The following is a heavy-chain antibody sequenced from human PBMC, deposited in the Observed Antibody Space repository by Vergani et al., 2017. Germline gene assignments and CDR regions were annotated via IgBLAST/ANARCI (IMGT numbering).Heavy chain of an antibody. V-gene: IGHV3-74*01. CDR3: AREGYSSSWHIIEYYYYYYGMDV. D-gene: IGHD6-13*01. J-gene: IGHJ6*02. Sequence: EVQLVESGGGLVQPGGSLRLSCAASGFTFSSYWMHWVRQAPGKGLVWVSRINSDGSSTSYADSVKGRFTISRDNAKNTLYLEMNSLRAEDTAVYYCAREGYSSSWHIIEYYYYYYGMDVWGQGTTVTVSS. CDR1: GFTFSSYW. CDR2: INSDGSST.